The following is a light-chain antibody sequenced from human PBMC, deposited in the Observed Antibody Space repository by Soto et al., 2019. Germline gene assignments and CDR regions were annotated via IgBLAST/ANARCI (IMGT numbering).Light chain of an antibody. V-gene: IGLV2-14*03. Sequence: LTQPASVSGSPGQSITISCTGASTDVDGYDYVSWYQQHPGQAPKLMIYDVNNRPSGVSYRFSGSKSGDTASLTISGLQAEDDADYYCSSYTSSAPFYVFGTGTKVSVL. CDR2: DVN. CDR1: STDVDGYDY. CDR3: SSYTSSAPFYV. J-gene: IGLJ1*01.